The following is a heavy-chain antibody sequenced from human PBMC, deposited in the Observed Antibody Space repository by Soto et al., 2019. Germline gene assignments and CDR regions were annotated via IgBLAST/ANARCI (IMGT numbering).Heavy chain of an antibody. D-gene: IGHD3-22*01. CDR2: IYHSGST. CDR1: GGSISSGGYS. CDR3: ARVSDSSGYYYDY. J-gene: IGHJ4*02. Sequence: SETLSLTCAVSGGSISSGGYSWSWIRQPPGKGLEWIGYIYHSGSTYYNPSLKSRVTISVDRSKNQFSLKLSSVTAADTAVYYCARVSDSSGYYYDYWGQGTLVTVSS. V-gene: IGHV4-30-2*01.